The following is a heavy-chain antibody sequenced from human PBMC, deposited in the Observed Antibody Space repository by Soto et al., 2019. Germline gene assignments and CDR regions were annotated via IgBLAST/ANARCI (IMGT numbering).Heavy chain of an antibody. CDR2: ISSSSSTI. J-gene: IGHJ6*02. V-gene: IGHV3-48*02. Sequence: PGGSLRLSCAASGFTFSSYSMNWVRQAPGKGLEWVSYISSSSSTIYYADSVKGRFTISRDNAKNSLYLQMNSLRDEDTAVYYCARDQGYDILTGYYYYYGMDVWGQGTTVTVSS. CDR3: ARDQGYDILTGYYYYYGMDV. D-gene: IGHD3-9*01. CDR1: GFTFSSYS.